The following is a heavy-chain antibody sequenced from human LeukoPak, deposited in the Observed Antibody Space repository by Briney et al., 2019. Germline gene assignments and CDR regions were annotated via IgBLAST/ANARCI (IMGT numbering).Heavy chain of an antibody. CDR3: ARDIQTVAGSSSNFHY. V-gene: IGHV3-21*01. Sequence: GGSLRLSCAASGFTFSSYNMNWVRQAPGKGLEWVSSISTSSSYIYYADSVKGRFTISRNNAKNSLYLQMNSPRAEDTAVYYCARDIQTVAGSSSNFHYWGQGTLVTVSS. J-gene: IGHJ4*02. D-gene: IGHD6-19*01. CDR1: GFTFSSYN. CDR2: ISTSSSYI.